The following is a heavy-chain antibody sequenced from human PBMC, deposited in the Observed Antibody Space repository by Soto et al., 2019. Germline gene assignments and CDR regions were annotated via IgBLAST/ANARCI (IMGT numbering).Heavy chain of an antibody. D-gene: IGHD1-26*01. CDR2: FNPYTGVT. V-gene: IGHV1-46*01. CDR3: ARLWGEIGPAFDP. CDR1: GYTFTTYY. J-gene: IGHJ5*02. Sequence: QGQLVQSGAEVKKPGASVKVSCKASGYTFTTYYIHWMRQAPGQGLEWMGMFNPYTGVTRYAHKFQGRVTMTGDTSTSTGYMELSRFRSDDTAVYYCARLWGEIGPAFDPWGQGTLVTVSS.